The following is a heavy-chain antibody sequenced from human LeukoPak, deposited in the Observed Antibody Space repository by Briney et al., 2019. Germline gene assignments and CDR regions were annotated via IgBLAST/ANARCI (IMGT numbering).Heavy chain of an antibody. CDR3: ARWPVTGDDAFDI. Sequence: ASVTVSFKASGYTFTDYYMHWVRQAPGQGREWMGWINPNSGGTNYAQQFQGRVTMTRDTSISTAYMELSRLRSDDTAVYYCARWPVTGDDAFDIWGQGTMVTVSS. V-gene: IGHV1-2*02. J-gene: IGHJ3*02. CDR2: INPNSGGT. D-gene: IGHD7-27*01. CDR1: GYTFTDYY.